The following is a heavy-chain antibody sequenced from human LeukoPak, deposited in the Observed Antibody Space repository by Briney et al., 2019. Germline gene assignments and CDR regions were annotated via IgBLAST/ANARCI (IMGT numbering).Heavy chain of an antibody. J-gene: IGHJ3*02. CDR2: IFHSGTT. V-gene: IGHV4-59*01. Sequence: ETLSLTCSVSGDSLNNNFWSWIRQPPGRGLEWIGYIFHSGTTNYSPSLKSRVSISLDASKNQFSLMLTAVTGADTAVYYCARRMVTTSDSFDIWGQGTMVTVSS. D-gene: IGHD5-24*01. CDR1: GDSLNNNF. CDR3: ARRMVTTSDSFDI.